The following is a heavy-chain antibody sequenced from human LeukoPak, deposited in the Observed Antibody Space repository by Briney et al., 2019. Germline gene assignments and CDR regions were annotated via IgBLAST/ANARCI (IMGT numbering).Heavy chain of an antibody. CDR3: ARHGHHGNYDF. CDR1: GGSVSSSTYY. D-gene: IGHD4-11*01. J-gene: IGHJ4*02. V-gene: IGHV4-39*01. CDR2: IYYSGST. Sequence: SETLSLTCTVSGGSVSSSTYYWAWIRQPPGKGLEWIGSIYYSGSTYYNPSLESPVTISVDTSKNQFSLKLSSVTAADTAVYHCARHGHHGNYDFWGQGTLVTVSS.